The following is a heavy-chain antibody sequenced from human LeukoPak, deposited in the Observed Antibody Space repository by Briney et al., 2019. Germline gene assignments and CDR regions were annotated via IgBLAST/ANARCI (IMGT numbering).Heavy chain of an antibody. CDR2: ISYDGSNK. CDR3: ARVKSVFAYYFDY. V-gene: IGHV3-30-3*01. CDR1: GFTFSSYA. D-gene: IGHD2-21*01. Sequence: PGGSLRLSCTASGFTFSSYAMHWVRQAPGKGLEWGAVISYDGSNKYYADSVKGRFTISRDNSKNTLYLQMNSLRAEDTAVYYCARVKSVFAYYFDYWGQGTLVTVSS. J-gene: IGHJ4*02.